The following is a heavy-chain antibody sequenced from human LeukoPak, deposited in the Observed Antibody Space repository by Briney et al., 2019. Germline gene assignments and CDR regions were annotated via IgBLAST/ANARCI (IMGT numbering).Heavy chain of an antibody. CDR3: ARSRLRFLEWLLDYYYYGMDV. D-gene: IGHD3-3*01. Sequence: GASVKVSCKASGGTFISYAISWVRQAPGQGLEWMGWISAYNGNTNYAQKLQGRVTMTTDTSTSTAYMELRSLRSDDTAVYYCARSRLRFLEWLLDYYYYGMDVWGQGTTVTVSS. J-gene: IGHJ6*02. CDR1: GGTFISYA. V-gene: IGHV1-18*01. CDR2: ISAYNGNT.